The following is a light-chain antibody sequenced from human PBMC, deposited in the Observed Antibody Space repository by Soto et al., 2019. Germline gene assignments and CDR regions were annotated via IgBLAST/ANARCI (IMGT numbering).Light chain of an antibody. V-gene: IGKV1-5*03. CDR1: QSINKW. CDR3: QHYSGDRAT. Sequence: DILLTQSPSTLSASVGDRVTISCRASQSINKWLAWYQHKPGKAPNLLIYEVYTLHSGVPSRFSGSGSGTEFTLTISSLRPDDFATYYCQHYSGDRATFGQGTKVEI. J-gene: IGKJ1*01. CDR2: EVY.